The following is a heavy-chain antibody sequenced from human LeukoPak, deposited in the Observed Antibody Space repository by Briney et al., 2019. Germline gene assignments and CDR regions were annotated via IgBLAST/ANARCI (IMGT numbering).Heavy chain of an antibody. V-gene: IGHV3-21*01. D-gene: IGHD3-3*01. Sequence: GGSLRLSCAASGFTFSNYSMNWVRQAPGKGLEWVSSISSSSSYIYYADSVKGRFTISRDNSQNTVSLQVNNLRTEDTALYYCAKTSLSDASGHYYYMDVWGKGTTVTVSS. J-gene: IGHJ6*03. CDR2: ISSSSSYI. CDR1: GFTFSNYS. CDR3: AKTSLSDASGHYYYMDV.